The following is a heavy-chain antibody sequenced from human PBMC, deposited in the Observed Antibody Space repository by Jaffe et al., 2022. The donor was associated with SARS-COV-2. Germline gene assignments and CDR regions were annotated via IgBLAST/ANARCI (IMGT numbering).Heavy chain of an antibody. V-gene: IGHV3-9*01. J-gene: IGHJ4*02. CDR1: GFTFDDYA. Sequence: EVQLVESGGGLVQPGRSLRLSCAASGFTFDDYAMHWVRQAPGKGLEWVSGISWNSGSIGYADSVKGRFTISRDNAKNSLYLQMNSLRAEDTALYYCAKDMLPGAGWELQGFDYWGQGTLVTVSS. CDR2: ISWNSGSI. CDR3: AKDMLPGAGWELQGFDY. D-gene: IGHD1-26*01.